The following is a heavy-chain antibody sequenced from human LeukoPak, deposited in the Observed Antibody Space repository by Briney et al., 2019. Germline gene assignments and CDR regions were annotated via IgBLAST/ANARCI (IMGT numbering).Heavy chain of an antibody. CDR2: ISSSSSYI. Sequence: PGGSLRLSCAASGFTFSSYSMNWVRQAPGKGLEWVSSISSSSSYIYYADSVKGRFTISRDNAKNSLYLQMNSLRAEDTALYYCARERANSWTVWYFDLWGRGTLVTVSS. V-gene: IGHV3-21*04. CDR1: GFTFSSYS. D-gene: IGHD6-13*01. CDR3: ARERANSWTVWYFDL. J-gene: IGHJ2*01.